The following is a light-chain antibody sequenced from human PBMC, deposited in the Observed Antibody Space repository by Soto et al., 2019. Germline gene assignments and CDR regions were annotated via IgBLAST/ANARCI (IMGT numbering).Light chain of an antibody. CDR3: QQRSNWPIT. J-gene: IGKJ5*01. CDR2: DAS. Sequence: EIVLTQSPATLSLSPGERATLSCRASQSVSSYLAWYQQKPGQAPRLLIYDASNRATGIPARFSGSGSGTDFTLTISSLEPEDFAVYYCQQRSNWPITCGQGTRLEL. V-gene: IGKV3-11*01. CDR1: QSVSSY.